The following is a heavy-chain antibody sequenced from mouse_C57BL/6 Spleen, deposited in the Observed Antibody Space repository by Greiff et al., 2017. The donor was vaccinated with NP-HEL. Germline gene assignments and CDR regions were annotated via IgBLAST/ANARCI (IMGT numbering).Heavy chain of an antibody. D-gene: IGHD2-3*01. CDR3: ARGGYYAFDY. CDR2: ISYDGSN. V-gene: IGHV3-6*01. J-gene: IGHJ2*01. CDR1: GYSITSGYY. Sequence: EVKLQQSGPGLVKPSQSLSLTCSVTGYSITSGYYWNWIRQFPGNKLEWMGYISYDGSNNYNPSLKNRISITRDTSKNQFFLKLNSVTTEDTATYYCARGGYYAFDYWGQGTTLTVSS.